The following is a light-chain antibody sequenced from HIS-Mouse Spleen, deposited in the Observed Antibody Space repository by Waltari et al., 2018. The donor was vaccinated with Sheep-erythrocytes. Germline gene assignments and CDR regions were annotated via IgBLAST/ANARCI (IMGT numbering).Light chain of an antibody. CDR2: EGS. Sequence: QSALTQPASVSGSPGQSITISCTGTSSDVGSYNLVSWYQQHPGKAPKLTIYEGSKRHSGVSNRFSGSKSGNTASLTISGLQAEDEADYYCCSYAGSSTPWVFGGGTKLTVL. J-gene: IGLJ3*02. CDR3: CSYAGSSTPWV. V-gene: IGLV2-23*01. CDR1: SSDVGSYNL.